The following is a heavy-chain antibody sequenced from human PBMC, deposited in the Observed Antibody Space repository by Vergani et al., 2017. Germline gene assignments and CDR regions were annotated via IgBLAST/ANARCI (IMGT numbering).Heavy chain of an antibody. Sequence: QVQLVQSGAEVKKPGASVKVSCKASGYTFTGYYMHWVRQAPGQGLEWMGWINPNSGGTNYAQKFQGRVTMTRDTSISTAYMELSRLRSDDTAVYYCATHATGIAAAVVDYYYYGMDVWGQGTTVTVSS. D-gene: IGHD6-13*01. CDR2: INPNSGGT. CDR1: GYTFTGYY. CDR3: ATHATGIAAAVVDYYYYGMDV. J-gene: IGHJ6*02. V-gene: IGHV1-2*02.